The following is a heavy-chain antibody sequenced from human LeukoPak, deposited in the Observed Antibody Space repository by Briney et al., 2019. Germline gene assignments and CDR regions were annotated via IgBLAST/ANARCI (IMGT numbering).Heavy chain of an antibody. J-gene: IGHJ4*02. D-gene: IGHD6-19*01. Sequence: PSETLSLTCTVSGGSISSSSYYWGWIRQPPGKGLEWIGSIYYSGSTYYNPSLKSRVTISVDTSKNQFSLKLSSVTAADTAVYYCARTQWRVGGREFDYWGQGTLVTVSS. CDR2: IYYSGST. V-gene: IGHV4-39*01. CDR1: GGSISSSSYY. CDR3: ARTQWRVGGREFDY.